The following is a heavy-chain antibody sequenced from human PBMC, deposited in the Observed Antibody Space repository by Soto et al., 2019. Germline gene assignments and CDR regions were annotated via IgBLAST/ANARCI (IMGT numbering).Heavy chain of an antibody. CDR1: GGSISSSSYY. CDR3: ARLPYGSRDY. D-gene: IGHD3-10*01. V-gene: IGHV4-39*01. J-gene: IGHJ4*02. CDR2: IYYSGST. Sequence: PSETLSLTCTVSGGSISSSSYYWGWIRQPPGKGLEWIGSIYYSGSTYYNPSLKSRVTISVDTSKNQFSLKLSSVTAADTAVYYCARLPYGSRDYWGQGTLVTVSS.